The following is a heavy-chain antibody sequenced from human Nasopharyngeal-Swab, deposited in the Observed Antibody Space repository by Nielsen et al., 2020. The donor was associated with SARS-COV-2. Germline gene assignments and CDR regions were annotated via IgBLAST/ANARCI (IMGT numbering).Heavy chain of an antibody. J-gene: IGHJ4*02. CDR2: MSNSGSTI. Sequence: GESLKISCAASGFTFSDYYMSWIRQAPGKGLEWVSYMSNSGSTIYYADSVKGRFTISRDNAKSSLYLQMNSLRAEDTAVYYCARLYNYASSYFDYWGQGTLVTVSS. D-gene: IGHD5-18*01. CDR3: ARLYNYASSYFDY. CDR1: GFTFSDYY. V-gene: IGHV3-11*01.